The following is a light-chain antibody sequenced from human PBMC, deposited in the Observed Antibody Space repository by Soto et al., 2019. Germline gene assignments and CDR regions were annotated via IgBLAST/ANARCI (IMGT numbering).Light chain of an antibody. Sequence: EIVMTQSPATLSVSPGERATLSCRASQSVSSNLAWYQQKPGQAPRLLIYGASTRATGIPARFSGSGSGTEFTLTISSLQSEDFAVYYCQQYNNWPQLGTFGQGTK. CDR2: GAS. J-gene: IGKJ1*01. CDR3: QQYNNWPQLGT. V-gene: IGKV3-15*01. CDR1: QSVSSN.